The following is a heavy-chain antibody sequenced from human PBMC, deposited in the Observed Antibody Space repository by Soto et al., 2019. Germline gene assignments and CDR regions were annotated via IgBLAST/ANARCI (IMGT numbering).Heavy chain of an antibody. D-gene: IGHD3-10*01. V-gene: IGHV1-18*01. J-gene: IGHJ4*02. CDR1: GYTFTNYG. Sequence: QVQLVQSGPEVKKPGASVKVSCKTSGYTFTNYGVSWVRQAPGQGLEWMGWISGYNGNTNYAQNLQGRVTMTTDTSTTTAYMELRSLTSDDTAGYYWAGGGGGFEDSWGQGTLVTVSS. CDR2: ISGYNGNT. CDR3: AGGGGGFEDS.